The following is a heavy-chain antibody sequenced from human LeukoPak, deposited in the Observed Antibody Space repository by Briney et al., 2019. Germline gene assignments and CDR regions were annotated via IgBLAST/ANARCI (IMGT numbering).Heavy chain of an antibody. V-gene: IGHV4-59*01. CDR2: IYYSGST. D-gene: IGHD3-16*01. Sequence: KSSETLSLTCTVSGGSISSYYWSWIRQPPGKGLDWIGYIYYSGSTNYNPSLKSRVTISVDTSKNQFSLKLSSVTAADTAVYYCARQGGYYYMDVWGKGTTVTVSS. CDR1: GGSISSYY. J-gene: IGHJ6*03. CDR3: ARQGGYYYMDV.